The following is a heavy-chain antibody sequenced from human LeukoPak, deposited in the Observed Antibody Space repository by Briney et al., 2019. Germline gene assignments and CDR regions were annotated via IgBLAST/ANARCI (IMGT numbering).Heavy chain of an antibody. CDR2: INPTGDST. Sequence: ASVNVSCKASGYTFSSYYMHWVRQAPGQGLEWVGLINPTGDSTNYAQNFRGRVTMTRDTSTSTVYMDLSSLRSEDKAVYYCARGASGGYFDYWGQGTLVTVSS. CDR3: ARGASGGYFDY. D-gene: IGHD4-23*01. J-gene: IGHJ4*02. V-gene: IGHV1-46*01. CDR1: GYTFSSYY.